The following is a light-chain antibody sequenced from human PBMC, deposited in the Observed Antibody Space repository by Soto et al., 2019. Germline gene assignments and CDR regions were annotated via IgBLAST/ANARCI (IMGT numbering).Light chain of an antibody. V-gene: IGLV2-14*01. Sequence: QSALPQPASVSGSPGQSITLSCTGTSSDVGGYNYVSWYQQHPGKAPKLMIYDVSNRPSGVSNRFSGSKSGNTASLTISGLQAEDEADYYCSSYTSSSTLYVFGTGTKVTVL. CDR1: SSDVGGYNY. CDR3: SSYTSSSTLYV. J-gene: IGLJ1*01. CDR2: DVS.